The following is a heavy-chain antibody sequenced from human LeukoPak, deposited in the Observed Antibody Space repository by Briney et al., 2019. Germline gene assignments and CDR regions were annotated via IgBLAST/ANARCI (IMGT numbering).Heavy chain of an antibody. Sequence: GGGLRLSCAASGLTFSEYYRSWVGQAPGEGVERVSFISGSATTTYSVDSVKRRFPLSRDNSKDTLYLQMHSLRADDTAVYYCARWRVARHASPIHSSWYLGRLSDPWGQGTLVTVPS. V-gene: IGHV3-11*04. CDR3: ARWRVARHASPIHSSWYLGRLSDP. CDR2: ISGSATTT. D-gene: IGHD6-13*01. J-gene: IGHJ5*02. CDR1: GLTFSEYY.